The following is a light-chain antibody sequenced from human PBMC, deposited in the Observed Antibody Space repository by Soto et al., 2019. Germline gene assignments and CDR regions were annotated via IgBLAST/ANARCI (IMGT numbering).Light chain of an antibody. CDR2: GAS. V-gene: IGKV3-15*01. Sequence: EIVMTQSPATMSVSPGQRATLFCRASQSIGSTLAWYQQKPGQAPRLLIYGASTRATGVPDRIIGSGSGTEFALTIGSLQPEDFAVYFCQQYGSAPFTFGPGTRVEI. CDR3: QQYGSAPFT. CDR1: QSIGST. J-gene: IGKJ3*01.